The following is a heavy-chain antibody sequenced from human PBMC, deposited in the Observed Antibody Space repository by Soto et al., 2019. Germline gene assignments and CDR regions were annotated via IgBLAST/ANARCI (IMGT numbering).Heavy chain of an antibody. D-gene: IGHD6-25*01. CDR2: VNPTGGST. CDR1: GYTFTSYY. CDR3: ARHLAAGDS. Sequence: ASVKVSCKASGYTFTSYYIHWVRQAPGQGLEWMAIVNPTGGSTNYAQKFQGRATVTFDTSTSTVFMELNSLRYEDTAVYYCARHLAAGDSWGQGTLVTVSS. J-gene: IGHJ4*02. V-gene: IGHV1-46*03.